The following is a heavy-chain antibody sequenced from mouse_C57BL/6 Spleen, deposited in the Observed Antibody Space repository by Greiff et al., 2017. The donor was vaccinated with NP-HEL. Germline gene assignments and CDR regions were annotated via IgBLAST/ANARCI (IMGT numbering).Heavy chain of an antibody. Sequence: EVQLQQSGPELVKPGASVKISCKASGYSFTGYYMNWVKQSPEKSLEWIGEINPSTGGTTYNQKFKAKATLTVDKSSSTAYMQLKSLTSEDSAVYYCARYRAGPFDYWGQGTTLTVSS. J-gene: IGHJ2*01. D-gene: IGHD3-1*01. V-gene: IGHV1-42*01. CDR3: ARYRAGPFDY. CDR1: GYSFTGYY. CDR2: INPSTGGT.